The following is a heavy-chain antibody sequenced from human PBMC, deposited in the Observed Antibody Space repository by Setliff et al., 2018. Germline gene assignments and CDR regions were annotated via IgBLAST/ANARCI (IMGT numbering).Heavy chain of an antibody. D-gene: IGHD3-10*01. CDR1: DGTLYSGNYY. J-gene: IGHJ4*02. CDR3: ARGYYNGRGYYYLPCSFDS. CDR2: IHGTEGT. V-gene: IGHV4-61*09. Sequence: SETLSLTCTVSDGTLYSGNYYWTWIRQPAGKALEWIGHIHGTEGTHYNPSLESRVTISRDKSPNQFSLMLRSVTAADTALYYCARGYYNGRGYYYLPCSFDSWGRGIVVTVSS.